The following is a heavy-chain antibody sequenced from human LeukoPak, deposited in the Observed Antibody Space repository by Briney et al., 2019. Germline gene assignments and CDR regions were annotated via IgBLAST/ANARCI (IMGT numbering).Heavy chain of an antibody. D-gene: IGHD1-26*01. CDR3: ARAEAVGDNGGGYYYYYMDV. Sequence: GGSLRLSCAASGFTFSSYAMNWVRQAPGKGLAWVSGISASRATTYFADSVKGRFTISRDHSRNTLSLEMNSLRAEDTALYYCARAEAVGDNGGGYYYYYMDVWGKGTTVTVSS. CDR1: GFTFSSYA. CDR2: ISASRATT. J-gene: IGHJ6*03. V-gene: IGHV3-23*01.